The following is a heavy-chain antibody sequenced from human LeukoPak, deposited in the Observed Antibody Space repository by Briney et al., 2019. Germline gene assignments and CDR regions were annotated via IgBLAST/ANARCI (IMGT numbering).Heavy chain of an antibody. V-gene: IGHV4-59*01. Sequence: SETLSLTCTVSGGSISSYYWSWIRQPPGKGLEWLGYIYYSGSTNYNPSLKSRVTISVDTSKNQFSLNLSSVTAADTAVYYCARAGRGLGYCSSTSCPYYYYMDVWGKGTTVTVSS. J-gene: IGHJ6*03. CDR3: ARAGRGLGYCSSTSCPYYYYMDV. CDR1: GGSISSYY. D-gene: IGHD2-2*01. CDR2: IYYSGST.